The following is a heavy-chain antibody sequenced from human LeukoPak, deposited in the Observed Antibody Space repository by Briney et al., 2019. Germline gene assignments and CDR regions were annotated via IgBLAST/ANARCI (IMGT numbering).Heavy chain of an antibody. CDR3: AKDISGIAVAGVPGYFDY. D-gene: IGHD6-19*01. CDR1: GFTFDDYA. CDR2: ISWNSGSI. Sequence: GGSLRLSCAASGFTFDDYAMHWVRQAPGKGLEWVSGISWNSGSIGYADSVKGRFTISRDNAKYSLYLQMNSLRAEDTALYYCAKDISGIAVAGVPGYFDYWGQGTLVTVSS. J-gene: IGHJ4*02. V-gene: IGHV3-9*01.